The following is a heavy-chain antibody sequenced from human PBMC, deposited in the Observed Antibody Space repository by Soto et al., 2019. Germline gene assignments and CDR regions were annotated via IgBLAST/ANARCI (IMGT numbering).Heavy chain of an antibody. J-gene: IGHJ4*02. CDR2: ISYDGSNK. V-gene: IGHV3-30-3*01. CDR3: ARDPTCVSSWFKYFDY. D-gene: IGHD6-13*01. Sequence: QVQLVESGGGVVQPGRSLRLSCAASGFTFSSYAMHWVRQAPGKGLEWVAVISYDGSNKYYADSVKGRFTISRDNSKNTLYLQMNSLRAEDTAVYYCARDPTCVSSWFKYFDYWGQGTLVTVSS. CDR1: GFTFSSYA.